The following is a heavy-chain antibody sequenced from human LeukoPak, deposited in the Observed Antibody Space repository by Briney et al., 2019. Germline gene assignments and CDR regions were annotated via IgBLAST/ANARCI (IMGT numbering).Heavy chain of an antibody. D-gene: IGHD3-10*01. CDR2: IIPTLGIA. J-gene: IGHJ4*02. CDR1: GGTFSSYA. Sequence: SVKVSCKASGGTFSSYAISWVRQAPGQGLEWMGRIIPTLGIANYAQKFQGRVTITADKSTSTAYMELSSLRSEDTAVYYCAREVTMVRGVKNPLDYWGQGTLVTVSS. CDR3: AREVTMVRGVKNPLDY. V-gene: IGHV1-69*04.